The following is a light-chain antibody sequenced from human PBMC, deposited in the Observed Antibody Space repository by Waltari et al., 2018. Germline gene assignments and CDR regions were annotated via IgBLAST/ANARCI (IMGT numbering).Light chain of an antibody. Sequence: QSALTQTAPGSGSPGQALTISSSVTPNDCGTYDYVSWYQPHPGKAPKLIIYDVSHRPSGVSSRFSGSKSGNTASLTVSGLQAEDEADYYCSSYTSTSTLVVFGGGTKLTVL. CDR2: DVS. J-gene: IGLJ2*01. CDR1: PNDCGTYDY. CDR3: SSYTSTSTLVV. V-gene: IGLV2-14*03.